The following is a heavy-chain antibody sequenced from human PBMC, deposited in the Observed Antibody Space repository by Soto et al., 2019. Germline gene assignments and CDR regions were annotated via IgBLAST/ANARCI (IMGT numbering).Heavy chain of an antibody. V-gene: IGHV4-59*01. CDR2: IHYNGNT. CDR3: ARRAVVAVTGSLDNWLDP. Sequence: SETLSLTCTVSGDSISAYSWSWVRQPPGKGLEWIGNIHYNGNTKYNPSLKSRVTMSVDTSKNQFSLKLISVTAADTAEYYCARRAVVAVTGSLDNWLDPWGQGILVTVSS. D-gene: IGHD2-21*01. J-gene: IGHJ5*02. CDR1: GDSISAYS.